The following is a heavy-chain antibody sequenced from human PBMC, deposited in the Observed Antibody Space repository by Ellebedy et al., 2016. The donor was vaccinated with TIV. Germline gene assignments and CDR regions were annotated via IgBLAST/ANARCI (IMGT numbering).Heavy chain of an antibody. CDR2: INQDGSET. V-gene: IGHV3-7*04. Sequence: PGESLKISCAASGFTFSNYWMSWVRQAPGKGLEWVANINQDGSETYYVDSVKGRFTISRDNARNSLYLQMNSLRVEDMAVYYCARGDSNSGDYWGQGTLVTVSS. D-gene: IGHD6-6*01. CDR3: ARGDSNSGDY. J-gene: IGHJ4*02. CDR1: GFTFSNYW.